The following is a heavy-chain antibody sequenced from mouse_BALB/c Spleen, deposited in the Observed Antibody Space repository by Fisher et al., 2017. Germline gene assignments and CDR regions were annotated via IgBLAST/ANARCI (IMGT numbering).Heavy chain of an antibody. V-gene: IGHV1-84*01. CDR3: AREGITTAAMDY. D-gene: IGHD1-2*01. J-gene: IGHJ4*01. Sequence: KFKGKATLTVDKSSSTAYMQLSSLTSEDSAVYFCAREGITTAAMDYWGQGTSVTVSS.